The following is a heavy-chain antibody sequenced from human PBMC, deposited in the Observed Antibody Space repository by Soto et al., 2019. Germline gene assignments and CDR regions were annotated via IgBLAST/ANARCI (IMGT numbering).Heavy chain of an antibody. CDR2: IKSKTDGGTI. V-gene: IGHV3-15*01. J-gene: IGHJ5*02. CDR1: GFTFSKAW. CDR3: TTDKRDKQSPWFDP. D-gene: IGHD6-19*01. Sequence: EVQLEESGGGLVKPGGSLRLSCAASGFTFSKAWMSWVRQAPGKGLEWVGRIKSKTDGGTIDYAAPVKGRFTISRDDSKSTLYLQMDSLKTEDTALYYCTTDKRDKQSPWFDPWGQGTLVTVSS.